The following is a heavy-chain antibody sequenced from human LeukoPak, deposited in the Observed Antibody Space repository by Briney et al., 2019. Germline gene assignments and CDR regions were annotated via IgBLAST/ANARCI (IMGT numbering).Heavy chain of an antibody. D-gene: IGHD3-10*01. Sequence: KPSETLSLTCAVYGGSFSGYSWSWIRQPPGKGLEWIGEINHSGSTNYNPSLKSRVTISVDTSKNQFSLKLSSVTAADTAVYYCARGQLWFGEFDYYYGMDVWGKGTTVTVSS. CDR2: INHSGST. CDR3: ARGQLWFGEFDYYYGMDV. J-gene: IGHJ6*04. V-gene: IGHV4-34*01. CDR1: GGSFSGYS.